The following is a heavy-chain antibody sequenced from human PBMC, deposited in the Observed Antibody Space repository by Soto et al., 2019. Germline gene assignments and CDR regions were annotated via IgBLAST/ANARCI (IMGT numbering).Heavy chain of an antibody. D-gene: IGHD3-22*01. V-gene: IGHV3-30*02. CDR1: GFSFTTYA. CDR2: IKQNGNDK. J-gene: IGHJ4*02. CDR3: VKDDSSGYYYVDY. Sequence: GGSLRLSCVASGFSFTTYAMHWVRQAPGKGLEWVALIKQNGNDKSYADSVKGRFTVSRDNSKNTVYLQMNSLRDEDAAVYYCVKDDSSGYYYVDYWGQGTLVTVSS.